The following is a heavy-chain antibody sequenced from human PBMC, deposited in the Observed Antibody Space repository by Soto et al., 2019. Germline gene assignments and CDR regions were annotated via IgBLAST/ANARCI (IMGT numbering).Heavy chain of an antibody. J-gene: IGHJ4*02. CDR2: IFCSGST. CDR1: GGSISSYY. CDR3: ARSSTGPYYFDF. D-gene: IGHD2-2*01. V-gene: IGHV4-59*01. Sequence: SETLSLTCTVSGGSISSYYWSWIRQPPGKGLEWIGYIFCSGSTNYNPSLKSRVTMSLDTSKNQFSLKLSSVTAADTAVYYCARSSTGPYYFDFWGQGTLVTVSS.